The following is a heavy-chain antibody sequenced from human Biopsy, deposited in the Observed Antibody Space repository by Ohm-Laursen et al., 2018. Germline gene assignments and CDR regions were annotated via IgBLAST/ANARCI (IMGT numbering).Heavy chain of an antibody. CDR3: ARDRGYYSDRTVPGYFDL. D-gene: IGHD3-22*01. Sequence: ETLSLTCTVSGDSISSYYWSWIRQPPGKGLQWIGYVYYTGSTDYNPSLQSRVTISVGTSKNHFSLRLRSVTPADTAIYYCARDRGYYSDRTVPGYFDLWGRGTLVTVSS. V-gene: IGHV4-59*01. J-gene: IGHJ2*01. CDR2: VYYTGST. CDR1: GDSISSYY.